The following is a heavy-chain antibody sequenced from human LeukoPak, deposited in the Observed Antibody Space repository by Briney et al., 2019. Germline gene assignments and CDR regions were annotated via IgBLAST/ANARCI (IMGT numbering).Heavy chain of an antibody. CDR2: ISSSSSTI. J-gene: IGHJ4*02. CDR1: GFTFSSYS. CDR3: ASTMVRGVMFY. Sequence: TGGSLRLSCAASGFTFSSYSMNWVRQAPGKGLEWVSYISSSSSTIYYADSVKGRFTISRDNAKNSLYLQMNSLRAEDTAVYYCASTMVRGVMFYWGQGTLVTVSS. V-gene: IGHV3-48*01. D-gene: IGHD3-10*01.